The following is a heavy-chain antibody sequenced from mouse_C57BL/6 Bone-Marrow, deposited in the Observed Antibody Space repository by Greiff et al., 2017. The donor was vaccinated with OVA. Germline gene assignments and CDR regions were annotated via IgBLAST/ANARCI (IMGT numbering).Heavy chain of an antibody. CDR3: ARKCGAMDY. CDR1: GFTFSDYY. CDR2: ISNGGGST. J-gene: IGHJ4*01. V-gene: IGHV5-12*01. Sequence: EVKLVESGGGLVQPGGSLKLSCAASGFTFSDYYMYWVRQTPEKRLEWVAYISNGGGSTYYPDTVKGRFTISRDNAKNTLYLQMSRLKSEDTAMYYCARKCGAMDYWGQGTSVTVSS.